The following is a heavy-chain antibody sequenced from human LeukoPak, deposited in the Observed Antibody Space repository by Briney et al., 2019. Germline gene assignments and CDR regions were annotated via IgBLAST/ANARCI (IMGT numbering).Heavy chain of an antibody. CDR2: IGFSSGNT. CDR3: ARDTKYAFDN. Sequence: GGSLRLSCAASGFTFSSYSMNGVRQAPGKGLEGISYIGFSSGNTKYAGSVKGRLTISGDTAKNSVYLQMNSLRVEYTGVYCCARDTKYAFDNWGQGTLVTVSS. J-gene: IGHJ4*02. V-gene: IGHV3-48*01. CDR1: GFTFSSYS. D-gene: IGHD2-2*01.